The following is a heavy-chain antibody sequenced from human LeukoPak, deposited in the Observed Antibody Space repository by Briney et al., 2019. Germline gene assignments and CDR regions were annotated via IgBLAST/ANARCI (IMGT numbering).Heavy chain of an antibody. CDR2: MNPNSGNT. CDR1: GYTFSSYD. V-gene: IGHV1-8*02. Sequence: ASVKVSCKASGYTFSSYDINWVRQATGQGLEWMGWMNPNSGNTGYAQKFQGRVTMTRDTSISTAYMELSRLGSDDTAMYYCARDYGDSWGQGTLVTVSS. CDR3: ARDYGDS. J-gene: IGHJ4*02.